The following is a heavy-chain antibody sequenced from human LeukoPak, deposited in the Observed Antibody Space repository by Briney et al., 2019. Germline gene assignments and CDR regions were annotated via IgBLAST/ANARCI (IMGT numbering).Heavy chain of an antibody. CDR1: GFTFDDYA. CDR3: AKPWTGYSSSWYFYYFDY. J-gene: IGHJ4*02. CDR2: ISGYGGST. D-gene: IGHD6-13*01. Sequence: PGGSLRLSCAASGFTFDDYAMHWVRQAPGKGLEWVSLISGYGGSTYYADSVKGRFTISRDNSKNSLYLQMNSLRTEDTALYYCAKPWTGYSSSWYFYYFDYWGQGTLVTVSS. V-gene: IGHV3-43*02.